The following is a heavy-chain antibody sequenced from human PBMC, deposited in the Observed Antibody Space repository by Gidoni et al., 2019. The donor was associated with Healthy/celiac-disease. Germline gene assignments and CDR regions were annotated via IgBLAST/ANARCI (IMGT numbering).Heavy chain of an antibody. J-gene: IGHJ4*02. CDR2: IYSGGST. D-gene: IGHD1-26*01. V-gene: IGHV3-53*01. CDR1: GFTVSSNY. Sequence: ELQLVESGGGLIQPGGSLRLSCAASGFTVSSNYMSWVLQAPGKGLEWVSVIYSGGSTYYADTVKSRFTISRYNSKNTQKLQMNSLRAEDTAVYYCARGPYSGSYYPYFDYWGQGTLVTVSS. CDR3: ARGPYSGSYYPYFDY.